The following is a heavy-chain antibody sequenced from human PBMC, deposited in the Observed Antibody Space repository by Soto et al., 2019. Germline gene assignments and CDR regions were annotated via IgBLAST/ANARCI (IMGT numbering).Heavy chain of an antibody. V-gene: IGHV3-30*18. D-gene: IGHD5-12*01. CDR2: ISYDGSNK. Sequence: GALRLSCAASVFTFSSYGMHWVRQAPGKGLEWVAVISYDGSNKYYADSVKGRFTISRDNSKNTLYLQMNSLRAEDTAVYYCAEALGGWLQLTYWGQRTLVTVSS. CDR3: AEALGGWLQLTY. J-gene: IGHJ4*02. CDR1: VFTFSSYG.